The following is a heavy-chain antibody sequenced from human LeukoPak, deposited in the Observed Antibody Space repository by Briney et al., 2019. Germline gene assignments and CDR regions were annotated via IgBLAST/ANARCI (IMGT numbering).Heavy chain of an antibody. CDR1: GDSASSNSAA. D-gene: IGHD6-19*01. Sequence: SQTLSLTCAISGDSASSNSAAWNWIRQSPSRGLEWLGRTYYRSKWYNDYAVSVKSRITINPDTSKNQFSLQLNSVTPEDTAVYYCARAFHRQWLVGYYFDYWGQGTLVTVSS. CDR2: TYYRSKWYN. CDR3: ARAFHRQWLVGYYFDY. V-gene: IGHV6-1*01. J-gene: IGHJ4*02.